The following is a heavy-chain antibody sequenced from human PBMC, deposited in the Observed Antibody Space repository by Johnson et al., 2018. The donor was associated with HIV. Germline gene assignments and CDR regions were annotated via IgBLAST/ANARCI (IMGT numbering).Heavy chain of an antibody. CDR3: ARYDDSRPFDI. J-gene: IGHJ3*02. Sequence: VQVVESGGGLIQPGGSLRLSCAASGFTVSSNYMSWVRQAPGKGLEWVSVIYSGGSTYYADSVKGRFTISRDNSKNTLYLQMNSLRAEDTAVYYCARYDDSRPFDIWGQGTMVTVSS. CDR1: GFTVSSNY. V-gene: IGHV3-53*01. D-gene: IGHD3-22*01. CDR2: IYSGGST.